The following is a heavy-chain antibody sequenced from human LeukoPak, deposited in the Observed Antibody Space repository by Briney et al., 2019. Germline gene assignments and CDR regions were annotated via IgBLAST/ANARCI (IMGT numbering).Heavy chain of an antibody. D-gene: IGHD5-24*01. CDR2: INSDGSST. CDR1: GFPFSPYT. J-gene: IGHJ3*02. V-gene: IGHV3-74*01. CDR3: AREMATIWAFGI. Sequence: GGSLRLSCATSGFPFSPYTVNWVRQAPGKGLVWVSRINSDGSSTYYADFVKGRFTISRDNAKNTLYLQMNSLRAEDTAVYYCAREMATIWAFGIWGQGTMVTVSS.